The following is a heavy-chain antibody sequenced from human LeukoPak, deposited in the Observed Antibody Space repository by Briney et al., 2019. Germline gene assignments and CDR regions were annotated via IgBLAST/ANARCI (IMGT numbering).Heavy chain of an antibody. D-gene: IGHD3-16*01. CDR1: GGSISSSSYY. V-gene: IGHV4-61*02. CDR3: ARVSWPGRGSRFDP. Sequence: SETLSLTCTVSGGSISSSSYYWSWIRQPAGKGLEWIGRIYTSGSTNYNPSLKSRVTISVDTSKNQFSLKLSSVTAADMAVYYCARVSWPGRGSRFDPWGQGTLVTVSS. J-gene: IGHJ5*02. CDR2: IYTSGST.